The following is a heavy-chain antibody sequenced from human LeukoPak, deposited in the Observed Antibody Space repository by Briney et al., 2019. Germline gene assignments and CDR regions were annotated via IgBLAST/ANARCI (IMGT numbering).Heavy chain of an antibody. Sequence: PSQTLSLTCTVSGGSISSGSYYWSWIRQPAGKGLEWIGRFHNGGSTKYNFFLKSRVTMSVDTSKNLFSLKLSSVAAADTAVYYCARERYDFWSGHDNALDVWGQGTTVTVSS. CDR1: GGSISSGSYY. CDR3: ARERYDFWSGHDNALDV. CDR2: FHNGGST. J-gene: IGHJ6*02. D-gene: IGHD3-3*01. V-gene: IGHV4-61*02.